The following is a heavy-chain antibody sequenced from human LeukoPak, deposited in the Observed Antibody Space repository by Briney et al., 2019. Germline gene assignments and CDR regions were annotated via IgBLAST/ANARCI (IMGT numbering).Heavy chain of an antibody. V-gene: IGHV1-2*02. CDR2: INPNSCGT. D-gene: IGHD1-1*01. Sequence: ASVKVSCKASGYTFTGYYMHWVRQAPGQGLEWMGWINPNSCGTNYAQKFQGRVTMTRDTSISTAYMELSRLRSDDTAVYYCARLGTHYYYYYMDVWGKGTTVTVSS. CDR1: GYTFTGYY. J-gene: IGHJ6*03. CDR3: ARLGTHYYYYYMDV.